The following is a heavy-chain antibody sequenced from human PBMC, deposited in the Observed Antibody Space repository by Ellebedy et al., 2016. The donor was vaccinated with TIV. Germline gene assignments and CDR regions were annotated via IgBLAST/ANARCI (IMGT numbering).Heavy chain of an antibody. Sequence: AASVNVSCKPSRCTFSSYSIISVRQPPGQGLEWMGGIIPVFATPDYAKSFQGRVIITTDTSKSTAYMELSSLRSDDTAVYYCVRGTYSSSWCGMDFWGQGTPVTVSS. J-gene: IGHJ4*02. CDR3: VRGTYSSSWCGMDF. D-gene: IGHD6-13*01. CDR2: IIPVFATP. CDR1: RCTFSSYS. V-gene: IGHV1-69*05.